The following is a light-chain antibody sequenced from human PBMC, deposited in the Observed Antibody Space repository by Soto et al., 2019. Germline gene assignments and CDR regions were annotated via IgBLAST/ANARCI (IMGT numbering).Light chain of an antibody. CDR2: TNN. CDR3: AAWDDSLNGVV. CDR1: SSNIASNS. Sequence: QSVLTQPPSASGTPGQGVTISCSGSSSNIASNSVNWYQQLPGTAPKLLIYTNNQRPSGVSDRFSGSKSGTSASLAISGLQSGDEADYYCAAWDDSLNGVVFGGGTQLTVL. V-gene: IGLV1-44*01. J-gene: IGLJ2*01.